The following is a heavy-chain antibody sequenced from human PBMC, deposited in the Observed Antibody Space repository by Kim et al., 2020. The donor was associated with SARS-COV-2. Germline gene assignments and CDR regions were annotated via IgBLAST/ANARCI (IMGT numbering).Heavy chain of an antibody. V-gene: IGHV3-74*01. D-gene: IGHD4-4*01. CDR3: VKGGKYIYSRTDV. Sequence: YADSVEGRFTMSRDNAKHMVYLEMSSLRAEDTAVYFCVKGGKYIYSRTDVWGQGTTVTVSS. J-gene: IGHJ6*02.